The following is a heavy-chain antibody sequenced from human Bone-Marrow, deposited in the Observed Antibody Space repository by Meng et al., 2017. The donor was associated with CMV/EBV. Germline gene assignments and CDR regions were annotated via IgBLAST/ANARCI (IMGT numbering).Heavy chain of an antibody. V-gene: IGHV4-59*01. CDR1: GRSISSYY. CDR3: ASTAGGYYDFWSGWFDP. Sequence: SETLSHTCTVSGRSISSYYWSWIRQPPGKGPEWIGYIYSSGSTNYNSSLKSRVTISVDTSKNQFSLKVSSVTAADTAVYYCASTAGGYYDFWSGWFDPWGQGTLLTVSS. CDR2: IYSSGST. J-gene: IGHJ5*02. D-gene: IGHD3-3*01.